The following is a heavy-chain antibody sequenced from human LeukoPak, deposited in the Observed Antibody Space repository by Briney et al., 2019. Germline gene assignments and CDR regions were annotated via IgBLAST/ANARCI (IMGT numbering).Heavy chain of an antibody. CDR2: MNPNSGNT. Sequence: GASVKVSCKASGYTFTSYDINWVRQATGQGLEWMGWMNPNSGNTGYAQKLQGRVTMTTDTSTSTVYMELRSLRSDDTAVYYCARKALGGFDYWGQGTLVTVSS. D-gene: IGHD3-16*01. V-gene: IGHV1-8*01. CDR3: ARKALGGFDY. CDR1: GYTFTSYD. J-gene: IGHJ4*02.